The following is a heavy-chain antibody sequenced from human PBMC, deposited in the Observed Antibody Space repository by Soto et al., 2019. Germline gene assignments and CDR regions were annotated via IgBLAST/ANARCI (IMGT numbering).Heavy chain of an antibody. CDR1: GYTFTSYA. D-gene: IGHD6-19*01. J-gene: IGHJ4*02. Sequence: ASVKVSCKASGYTFTSYAMHWVRQAPGQRLEWMGWINAGNGNTKYSQKFQGRVTITRDTSASTAYMELSSLRSEDTAVYYCARGAFYAVAGHPPLNYWGQGTLVTVSS. V-gene: IGHV1-3*01. CDR2: INAGNGNT. CDR3: ARGAFYAVAGHPPLNY.